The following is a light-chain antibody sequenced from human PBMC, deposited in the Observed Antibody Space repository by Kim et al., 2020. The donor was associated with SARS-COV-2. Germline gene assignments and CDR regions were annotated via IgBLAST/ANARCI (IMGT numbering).Light chain of an antibody. CDR1: QSVSSN. V-gene: IGKV3-15*01. J-gene: IGKJ4*01. CDR2: GAS. CDR3: QQYNNWPALT. Sequence: SPGERPPLSCRASQSVSSNLAWYQQKPGQAPRLLIYGASTRATGIPARFSGSGSGTEFTLTISSLQSEDFAVYYCQQYNNWPALTFGGGTKVDIK.